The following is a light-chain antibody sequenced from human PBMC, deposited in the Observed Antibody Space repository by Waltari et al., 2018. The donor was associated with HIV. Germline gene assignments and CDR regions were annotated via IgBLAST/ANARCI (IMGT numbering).Light chain of an antibody. V-gene: IGKV3-20*01. Sequence: EIVLTQSPGTLSLSPGERATLSCRASQSVSSSYLAWYQQKRGKAPRLLIYGASSRATGIPDRFSGSGSGTDFTLTISRLEPEDFAVYYCQQYGSSPGTFGQGTKVEIK. CDR2: GAS. CDR1: QSVSSSY. CDR3: QQYGSSPGT. J-gene: IGKJ1*01.